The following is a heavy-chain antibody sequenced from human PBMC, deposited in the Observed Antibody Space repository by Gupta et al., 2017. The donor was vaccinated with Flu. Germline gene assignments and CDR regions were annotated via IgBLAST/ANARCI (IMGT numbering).Heavy chain of an antibody. CDR3: ARGMDGGWFDP. J-gene: IGHJ5*02. V-gene: IGHV3-73*01. Sequence: EVQLVASGGGLVQPGGSLKLSWAASGFTFSGSTMHWVRQASGKGLEWVGRIRSKANSYATAYAASVKGRFTISRDDSKNTAYLQMNSLKTEDTAVYYCARGMDGGWFDPWGQGTLGTVSS. CDR2: IRSKANSYAT. CDR1: GFTFSGST. D-gene: IGHD3/OR15-3a*01.